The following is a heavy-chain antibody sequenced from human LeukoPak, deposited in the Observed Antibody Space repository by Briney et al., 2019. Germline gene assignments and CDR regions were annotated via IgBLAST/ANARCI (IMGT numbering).Heavy chain of an antibody. J-gene: IGHJ4*02. CDR3: ARGGYSGYDFDY. CDR1: GYSFSTYW. V-gene: IGHV5-51*01. D-gene: IGHD5-12*01. Sequence: GESLKISCRASGYSFSTYWIGWVRQMPRKGLEWMGVLYAGDSDTRYSPSFQGQVTLSADKSKSTAYLQWSSLKASDTAMYYCARGGYSGYDFDYWGQGTLVTVSS. CDR2: LYAGDSDT.